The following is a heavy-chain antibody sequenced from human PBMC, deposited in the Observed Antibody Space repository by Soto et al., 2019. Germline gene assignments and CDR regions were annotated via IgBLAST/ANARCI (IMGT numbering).Heavy chain of an antibody. V-gene: IGHV1-69*13. D-gene: IGHD6-19*01. CDR2: IIPIFGTA. CDR1: GGTFSSYA. J-gene: IGHJ5*02. Sequence: ASVKVSCKASGGTFSSYAISWVRQAPGQGLEWMGGIIPIFGTANYAQKFQGRVTITADESTSTAYMELSSLRSEDTAVYYCARTSLAVAGTVYWFDPWGQGTLVTVSS. CDR3: ARTSLAVAGTVYWFDP.